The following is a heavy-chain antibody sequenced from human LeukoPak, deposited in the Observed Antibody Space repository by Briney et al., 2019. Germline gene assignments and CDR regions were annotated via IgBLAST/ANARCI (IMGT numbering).Heavy chain of an antibody. J-gene: IGHJ4*02. D-gene: IGHD6-19*01. CDR2: ISYDGSNK. Sequence: GGSLRLSCAASGFTFSSYAMHWVRQAPGKGLEWVAVISYDGSNKYYADSVKGRFTIPRDNSKNTLYLQMNSLRAEDTALYYCAKEYASSGWFDYWGQGSLVTVSS. V-gene: IGHV3-30*04. CDR1: GFTFSSYA. CDR3: AKEYASSGWFDY.